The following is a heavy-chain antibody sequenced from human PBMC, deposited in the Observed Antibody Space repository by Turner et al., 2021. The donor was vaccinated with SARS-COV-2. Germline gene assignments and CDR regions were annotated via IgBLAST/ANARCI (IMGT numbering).Heavy chain of an antibody. J-gene: IGHJ4*02. CDR2: MYPGGNT. D-gene: IGHD2-21*01. CDR3: ARGGLVTAPMHRLDY. Sequence: EVQLVESGGGLIQPGGSLRLSCAASGFIVSSNYMTWVRQAPGKGLEWVSIMYPGGNTYYADSLKCRFTISRDNSKNTVYLQTNSLRTEDTAVYYCARGGLVTAPMHRLDYWGQGTLVTVSS. V-gene: IGHV3-53*01. CDR1: GFIVSSNY.